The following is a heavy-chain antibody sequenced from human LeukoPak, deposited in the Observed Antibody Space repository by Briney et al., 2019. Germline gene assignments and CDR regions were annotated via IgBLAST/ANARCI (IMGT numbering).Heavy chain of an antibody. CDR3: ARGVGSGYTDY. J-gene: IGHJ4*02. CDR1: GGSICNYL. D-gene: IGHD3-22*01. Sequence: SETLSLTCTGSGGSICNYLGTWIPQPRGKGEEWIGFISYSGNTNYNPSLKSRVTIPLDTSKNQFSLKLISVTAADTAVYYCARGVGSGYTDYWGQGALVTVSS. CDR2: ISYSGNT. V-gene: IGHV4-59*01.